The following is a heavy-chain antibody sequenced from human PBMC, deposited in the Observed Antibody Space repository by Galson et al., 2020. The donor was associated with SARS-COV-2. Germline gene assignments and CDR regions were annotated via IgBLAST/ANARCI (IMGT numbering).Heavy chain of an antibody. D-gene: IGHD6-13*01. V-gene: IGHV3-7*01. CDR1: GFTFSNYW. CDR2: IKQDGSNK. J-gene: IGHJ3*01. CDR3: RAADNGFDV. Sequence: GGSLSLSCAVSGFTFSNYWMSWVRQAPGKGLEWVANIKQDGSNKYYVATVRGRFTISRDNAKKSLYLQMDSLRAEDTALYYCRAADNGFDVWGQGTMVTVSS.